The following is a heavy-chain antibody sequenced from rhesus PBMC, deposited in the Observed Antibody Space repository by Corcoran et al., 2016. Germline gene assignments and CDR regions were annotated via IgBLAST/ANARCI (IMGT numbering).Heavy chain of an antibody. Sequence: EVQLAESGGGLVQPGGSLRLSCAASGFTFSGYEMHWVRQAPGKGLESVSVIGGDSSYTHYVDSGKGRFTITRENAKNSLSLQMNSLRAEDTAVYYCARRYSWNNFYGLDSWGQGVVVTVSS. CDR1: GFTFSGYE. D-gene: IGHD1-20*01. CDR3: ARRYSWNNFYGLDS. V-gene: IGHV3-115*02. CDR2: IGGDSSYT. J-gene: IGHJ6*01.